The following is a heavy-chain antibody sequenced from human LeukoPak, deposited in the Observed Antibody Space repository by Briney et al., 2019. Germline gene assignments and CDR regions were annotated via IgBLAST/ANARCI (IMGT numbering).Heavy chain of an antibody. CDR1: GGSISSSSYY. Sequence: PSETLSLTCTVSGGSISSSSYYWGWIRQPPGKGLERIGSIYYSGSTYYNPSLKSRVTISVDTSKNQFSLKLSSVTAADTAVYYCARVRPGYYNRLGEGYYYYYMDVWGKGTTVTVSS. J-gene: IGHJ6*03. V-gene: IGHV4-39*07. CDR3: ARVRPGYYNRLGEGYYYYYMDV. CDR2: IYYSGST. D-gene: IGHD3-9*01.